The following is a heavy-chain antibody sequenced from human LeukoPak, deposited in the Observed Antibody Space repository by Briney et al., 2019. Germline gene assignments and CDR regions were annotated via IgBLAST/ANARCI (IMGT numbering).Heavy chain of an antibody. Sequence: GASVKVSCKASGYTFTSYGISWVRQAPGQGLEWMGWISAYNGNTNYAQKLQGRVTMTTDTSTSTAYMELRSLGSDDTAVYYCARVRNCSGGSCYFRFDYWGQGTLVTVSS. CDR2: ISAYNGNT. D-gene: IGHD2-15*01. V-gene: IGHV1-18*01. CDR1: GYTFTSYG. J-gene: IGHJ4*02. CDR3: ARVRNCSGGSCYFRFDY.